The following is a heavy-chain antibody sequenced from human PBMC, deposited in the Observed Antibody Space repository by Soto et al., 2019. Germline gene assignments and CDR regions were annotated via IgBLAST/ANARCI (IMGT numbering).Heavy chain of an antibody. D-gene: IGHD6-6*01. V-gene: IGHV4-34*01. CDR3: ASIAARPRAGWFDP. Sequence: QVQLQQWGAGLLKPSETLSLTCAVYGGSFSGYYWSWIRQPPGKGLEWIGEINHSGSTNYNPSLKSRVTISVDTYKNQFSLKLSSVTAAYTAVYYCASIAARPRAGWFDPWGQGTLVTVSS. CDR2: INHSGST. CDR1: GGSFSGYY. J-gene: IGHJ5*02.